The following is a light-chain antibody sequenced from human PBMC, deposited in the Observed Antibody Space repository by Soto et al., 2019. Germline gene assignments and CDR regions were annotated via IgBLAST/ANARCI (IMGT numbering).Light chain of an antibody. CDR3: QQRSNWPLT. CDR1: QRVSCS. J-gene: IGKJ4*01. V-gene: IGKV3-11*01. Sequence: EIMLTQSPATLSLSPGERASLSCRPSQRVSCSVAWYQQKPGQAPRLLIYDASIRAIGIPARFSGSGSGTDFTLTISSLEPEDFAVYYCQQRSNWPLTFGGGTKVEIK. CDR2: DAS.